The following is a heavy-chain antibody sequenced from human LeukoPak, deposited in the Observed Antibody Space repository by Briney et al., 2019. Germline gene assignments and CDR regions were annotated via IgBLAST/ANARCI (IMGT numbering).Heavy chain of an antibody. CDR2: IYYSGST. CDR1: GGSFSGYY. Sequence: NPSETLSLTCAVYGGSFSGYYWSWIRQPPGKGLEWIGYIYYSGSTYYNPSLKSRVTISVDTSKNQFSLKLSSVTAADTAVYYCARDPGYSYGPGWFDPWGQGTLVTVSS. D-gene: IGHD5-18*01. CDR3: ARDPGYSYGPGWFDP. V-gene: IGHV4-30-4*01. J-gene: IGHJ5*02.